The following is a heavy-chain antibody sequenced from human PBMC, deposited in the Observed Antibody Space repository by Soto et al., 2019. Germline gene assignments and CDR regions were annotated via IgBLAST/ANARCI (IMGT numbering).Heavy chain of an antibody. J-gene: IGHJ6*02. CDR2: ISGSGGTT. CDR3: AKGGVGYYDSTGYYLYYYYGMDV. CDR1: GFTFSSYS. Sequence: EVQLLESGGGLVQPGGSLRLSCAASGFTFSSYSMIWVRQAPGKGLEWVSAISGSGGTTYYADSVKGRFTISRDNSKNTLYLQMNSPRAEGTAVYYCAKGGVGYYDSTGYYLYYYYGMDVWGQGTTVTVSS. V-gene: IGHV3-23*01. D-gene: IGHD3-22*01.